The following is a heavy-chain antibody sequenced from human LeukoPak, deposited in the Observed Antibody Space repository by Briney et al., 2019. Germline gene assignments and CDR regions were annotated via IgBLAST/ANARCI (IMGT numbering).Heavy chain of an antibody. V-gene: IGHV4-34*01. J-gene: IGHJ4*02. CDR1: GGSFSGYY. CDR3: ARDIPYYYDSSFNDY. CDR2: INHSGST. Sequence: SETLSLTCAVYGGSFSGYYWSWIRQPPGKGLEWIGEINHSGSTNYNPSLKSRVTMSVDTSKNQFSLKLSSVTAADTAVYYCARDIPYYYDSSFNDYWGQGTLVTVSS. D-gene: IGHD3-22*01.